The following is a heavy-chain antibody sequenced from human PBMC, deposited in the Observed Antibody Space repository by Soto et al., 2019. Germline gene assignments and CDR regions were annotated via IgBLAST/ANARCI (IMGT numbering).Heavy chain of an antibody. Sequence: QLQLQESGPGLVKPSETLSLTCTVSGGSISSSSYYWGWIRQPPGKGLEWIGSIYYSGSTYYNPSLKSRVTISVDTSKNQFSLKLSSVTAADTAVYYCARRGYYYGSGKRARSHGQIDIWGQGTMVTVSS. V-gene: IGHV4-39*01. CDR3: ARRGYYYGSGKRARSHGQIDI. J-gene: IGHJ3*02. CDR2: IYYSGST. D-gene: IGHD3-10*01. CDR1: GGSISSSSYY.